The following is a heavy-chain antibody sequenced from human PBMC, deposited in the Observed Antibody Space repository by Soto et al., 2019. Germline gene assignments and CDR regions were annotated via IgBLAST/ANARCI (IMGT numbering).Heavy chain of an antibody. CDR3: ARDLGPLGNFGHNYGMDV. Sequence: QIHLVQSGAEVQKPGASVKFSCKASGYPFSDYYIHWVRQAPGQGLEWMGWINPNSGGTNYAENFQGRATMTRDTSISPVYLEVTNLRLDDTAVYYCARDLGPLGNFGHNYGMDVWGQGTTVTVSS. V-gene: IGHV1-2*02. CDR1: GYPFSDYY. J-gene: IGHJ6*02. CDR2: INPNSGGT. D-gene: IGHD1-7*01.